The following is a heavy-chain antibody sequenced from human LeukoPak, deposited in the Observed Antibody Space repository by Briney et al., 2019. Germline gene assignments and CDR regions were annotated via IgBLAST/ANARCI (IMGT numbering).Heavy chain of an antibody. J-gene: IGHJ6*02. V-gene: IGHV3-30*03. D-gene: IGHD1-26*01. CDR3: ARLSGSYYYYYGMDV. Sequence: GGSLRLSCAASGFTFSSYAMSWVRQAPGKGLEWVAVISYDGSNKYYADSVKGRFTISRDNSKNTLYLQMNSLRAEDTAVYYCARLSGSYYYYYGMDVWGQGTTVTVSS. CDR2: ISYDGSNK. CDR1: GFTFSSYA.